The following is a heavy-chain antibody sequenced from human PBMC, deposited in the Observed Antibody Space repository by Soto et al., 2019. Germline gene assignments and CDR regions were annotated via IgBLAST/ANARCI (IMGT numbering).Heavy chain of an antibody. V-gene: IGHV3-9*01. D-gene: IGHD6-19*01. CDR2: ISWNSGTI. CDR1: GFAFYDHA. Sequence: GGSLRLSCAASGFAFYDHAMHWVRQAPGKGLEWVSGISWNSGTIGYADAVKGRFTISRENAKSSLYLQMNSLRAEDTALYYCAKEGAGAVAGMVVDPGGQGPLVGVSS. CDR3: AKEGAGAVAGMVVDP. J-gene: IGHJ5*02.